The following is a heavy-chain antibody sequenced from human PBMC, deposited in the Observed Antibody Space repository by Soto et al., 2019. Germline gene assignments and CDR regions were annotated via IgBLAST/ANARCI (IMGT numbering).Heavy chain of an antibody. D-gene: IGHD3-9*01. CDR2: ISSSGSTI. CDR3: ARQKAWTGDWFSLYAPGMDV. CDR1: GFTFSDSY. Sequence: QVQLVESGGDLVKPGGSLRLSCAASGFTFSDSYMSWIRQAPGKGLEWLSYISSSGSTIYYADSVKGRFTISRDNAKNSLCLQMNSLRAEDTAVYYCARQKAWTGDWFSLYAPGMDVWGQGTTVTVSS. J-gene: IGHJ6*02. V-gene: IGHV3-11*01.